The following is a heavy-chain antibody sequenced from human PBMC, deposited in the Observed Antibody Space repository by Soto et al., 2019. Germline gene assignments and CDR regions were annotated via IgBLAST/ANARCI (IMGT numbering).Heavy chain of an antibody. V-gene: IGHV1-2*04. CDR1: GYTFTRYY. CDR2: INPNSGGT. Sequence: GGSVKGSCKGSGYTFTRYYITWVRQALGQGLEWMGWINPNSGGTNYAQKFQGWVTMTRDTSISTAYMELSRLRSDDTAVYYCARGYCSGGSCYPDVWGKGTTVTVSS. CDR3: ARGYCSGGSCYPDV. D-gene: IGHD2-15*01. J-gene: IGHJ6*04.